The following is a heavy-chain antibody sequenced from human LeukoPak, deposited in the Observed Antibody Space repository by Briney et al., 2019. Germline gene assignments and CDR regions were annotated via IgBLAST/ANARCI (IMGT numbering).Heavy chain of an antibody. J-gene: IGHJ4*02. V-gene: IGHV3-23*01. D-gene: IGHD6-13*01. CDR2: ISGSGGST. CDR3: AKVRRAAAGCFDY. Sequence: GGTLRLSCAASGFTFSSYGMSWVRQAPGKGLEWVSAISGSGGSTYYADSVKGRFTISRDNSKNTLYLQMNSLRAEDTAVYYCAKVRRAAAGCFDYWGQGTLVTVSS. CDR1: GFTFSSYG.